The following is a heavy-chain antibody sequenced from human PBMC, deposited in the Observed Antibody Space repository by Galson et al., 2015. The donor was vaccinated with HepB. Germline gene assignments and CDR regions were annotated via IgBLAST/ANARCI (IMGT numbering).Heavy chain of an antibody. CDR3: AKDLVATIGSHYYGMDV. J-gene: IGHJ6*02. CDR2: IRYDGSNK. V-gene: IGHV3-30*02. Sequence: SLRLSCAASGFTFSSYGMHWVRQAPGKGLEWVAFIRYDGSNKYYADSVKGRFTISRDNSKNTLYLQMNSLRAEDTAVYYCAKDLVATIGSHYYGMDVWGQGTTVTVSS. D-gene: IGHD5-12*01. CDR1: GFTFSSYG.